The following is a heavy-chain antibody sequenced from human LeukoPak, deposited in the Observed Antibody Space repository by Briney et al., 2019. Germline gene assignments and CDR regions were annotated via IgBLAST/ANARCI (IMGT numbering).Heavy chain of an antibody. Sequence: GGSLRLSCAASGFTFSSYAMSWVRQAPGKGLEWVSAITGGGGSTHCADSVKGRFTISRDNSKNTLYLQMNSLRAEDTAVYYCAKVVIVVVPAAMDYWGQGTLVTVSS. J-gene: IGHJ4*02. V-gene: IGHV3-23*01. D-gene: IGHD2-2*01. CDR1: GFTFSSYA. CDR3: AKVVIVVVPAAMDY. CDR2: ITGGGGST.